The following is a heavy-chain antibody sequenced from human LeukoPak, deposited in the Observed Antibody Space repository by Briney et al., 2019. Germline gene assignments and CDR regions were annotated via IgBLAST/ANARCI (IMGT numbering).Heavy chain of an antibody. CDR1: GGSFSGSY. CDR2: VNHSGST. D-gene: IGHD4-11*01. CDR3: ARMYYSNWFDP. Sequence: SETLSLTCAVYGGSFSGSYYSWIRKPPAQGLGRIGEVNHSGSTNYNPSLTLRVTISIDSSKNQFSPMLISVTAADTAAYYCARMYYSNWFDPWGQGTLVTASS. V-gene: IGHV4-34*01. J-gene: IGHJ5*02.